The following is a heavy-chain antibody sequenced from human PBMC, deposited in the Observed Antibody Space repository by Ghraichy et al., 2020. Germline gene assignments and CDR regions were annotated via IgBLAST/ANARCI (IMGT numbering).Heavy chain of an antibody. Sequence: GESLNISCKGSGYTFTRYWIGWVRQMPGKGLEWMGIIYPGDSDTRYSPSFQGQVTISADKSISTAYLQWRSLRASDTAMYYCAWWSSTPPYYFDYWGQGTLVTVSS. CDR1: GYTFTRYW. CDR3: AWWSSTPPYYFDY. CDR2: IYPGDSDT. V-gene: IGHV5-51*01. D-gene: IGHD2-15*01. J-gene: IGHJ4*02.